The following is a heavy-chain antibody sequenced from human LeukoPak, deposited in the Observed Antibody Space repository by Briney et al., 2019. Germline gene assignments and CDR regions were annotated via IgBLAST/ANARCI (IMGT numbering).Heavy chain of an antibody. CDR1: GFTFSDYY. Sequence: LRLSCAASGFTFSDYYMSWIRQPPGKGLEYIGYIYYSGTTYYNPSLKSRITMSVDMSANQFSLRLTSVSAADTAVYYCTRAYWIGFHFDSWGQGILVSVSS. CDR3: TRAYWIGFHFDS. D-gene: IGHD3-3*01. CDR2: IYYSGTT. V-gene: IGHV4-30-4*08. J-gene: IGHJ4*02.